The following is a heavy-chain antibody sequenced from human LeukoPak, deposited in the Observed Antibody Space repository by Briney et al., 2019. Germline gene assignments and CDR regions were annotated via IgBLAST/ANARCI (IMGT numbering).Heavy chain of an antibody. V-gene: IGHV4-39*07. CDR1: GGSISSSSYY. CDR3: ARDYNGYCSSTSCYNWFDP. CDR2: IYYSGST. D-gene: IGHD2-2*01. J-gene: IGHJ5*02. Sequence: SETLSLTCTVSGGSISSSSYYWGWIRQPPGKGLEWIGSIYYSGSTYYNPSLKSRVTISVDTSKNQFSLKLSSVTAADTAVYYCARDYNGYCSSTSCYNWFDPWGQGTLVTVSS.